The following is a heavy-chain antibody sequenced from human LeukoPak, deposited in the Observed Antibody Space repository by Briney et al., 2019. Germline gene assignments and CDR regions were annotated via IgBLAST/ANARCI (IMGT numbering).Heavy chain of an antibody. CDR3: GRGYDMEV. Sequence: ASVKLSCTASGYTSTIFDINWGRQATGQGLGWVGWMNLNSGETAYRQESQGRAAMTSNNSISTAYMELSSLRSEDRDVYCCGRGYDMEVWGQGATVTVSS. V-gene: IGHV1-8*01. J-gene: IGHJ6*02. CDR1: GYTSTIFD. CDR2: MNLNSGET.